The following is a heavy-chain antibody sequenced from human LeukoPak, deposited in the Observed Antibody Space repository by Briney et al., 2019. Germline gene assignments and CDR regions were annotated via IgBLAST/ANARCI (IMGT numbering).Heavy chain of an antibody. CDR3: AREQYSSSWYYYYYGMDV. J-gene: IGHJ6*02. CDR1: GGSFSGYY. CDR2: INHSGST. Sequence: SETLSLTCAVYGGSFSGYYWSWIRQPPGKGLEWIGEINHSGSTSYNPSLKSRVTISVDTSKNQFSLKLSSVTAADTAVYYCAREQYSSSWYYYYYGMDVWGQGTTVTVSS. V-gene: IGHV4-34*01. D-gene: IGHD6-13*01.